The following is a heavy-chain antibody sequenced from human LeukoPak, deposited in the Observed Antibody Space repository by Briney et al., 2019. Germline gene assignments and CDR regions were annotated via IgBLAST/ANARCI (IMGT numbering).Heavy chain of an antibody. CDR1: GGSISSYY. Sequence: SETLSLTCTVSGGSISSYYWSWIRQPPGKGLEWIWYIYYSGSTNYNPSLKSRVTISVDTSKNQFSLKLSSVTAADTAMYYCARRSHYSRSSGTSYWGQGTMVAVSS. D-gene: IGHD6-6*01. J-gene: IGHJ4*02. V-gene: IGHV4-59*12. CDR2: IYYSGST. CDR3: ARRSHYSRSSGTSY.